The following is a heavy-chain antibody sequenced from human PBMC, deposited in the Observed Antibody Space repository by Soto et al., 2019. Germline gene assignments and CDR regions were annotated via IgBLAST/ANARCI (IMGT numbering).Heavy chain of an antibody. CDR1: GGSISSGGYS. Sequence: QLQLQESGSGLVKPSQTLSLTCAVSGGSISSGGYSWSWIRQPPGKGLEWIGYIYHSGSTYYNPSPKSRATSSRDRSKNQCTRKRSSVPAADTAVYYCTRAGGVGAVAFDSWGQGTLVTVSS. J-gene: IGHJ4*02. V-gene: IGHV4-30-2*01. CDR3: TRAGGVGAVAFDS. CDR2: IYHSGST. D-gene: IGHD6-19*01.